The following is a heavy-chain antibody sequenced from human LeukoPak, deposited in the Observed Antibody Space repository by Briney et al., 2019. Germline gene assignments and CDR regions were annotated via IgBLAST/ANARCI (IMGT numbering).Heavy chain of an antibody. CDR2: ISWNSGSI. V-gene: IGHV3-9*01. Sequence: GGSLRLSCAASGFTFDDYAMHWVRQAPGKGLEWVSGISWNSGSIGYADSVKGRFTISRDNSKNTLYLQMNSLRAEDTAVYYCAKGGYSSGWTLSYYYYMDVWGKGTTVTVSS. CDR3: AKGGYSSGWTLSYYYYMDV. J-gene: IGHJ6*03. D-gene: IGHD6-19*01. CDR1: GFTFDDYA.